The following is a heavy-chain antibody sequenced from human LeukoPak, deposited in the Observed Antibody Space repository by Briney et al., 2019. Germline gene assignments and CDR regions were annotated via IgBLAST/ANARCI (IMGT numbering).Heavy chain of an antibody. CDR3: ARAKAYCGGDCYLDAFDI. D-gene: IGHD2-21*02. CDR2: IYYSGST. J-gene: IGHJ3*02. V-gene: IGHV4-30-4*07. CDR1: GGSISSGGYS. Sequence: KPSETLSLTCAVSGGSISSGGYSWSWIRQPPGKGLEWIGYIYYSGSTYYNPSLKSRVTISVDTSKNQFSLKLSSVTAVDTAVYYCARAKAYCGGDCYLDAFDIWGQGTMVTVSS.